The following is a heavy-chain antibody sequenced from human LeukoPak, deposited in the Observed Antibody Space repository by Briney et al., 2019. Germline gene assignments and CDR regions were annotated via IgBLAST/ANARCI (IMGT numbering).Heavy chain of an antibody. J-gene: IGHJ6*03. CDR3: ARAPAQHYYYYYMDV. D-gene: IGHD2-2*01. V-gene: IGHV1-2*02. Sequence: AASVKVSCKASGYTFTGYYMHWVRQAPGQGLEWMGWINPNSGGTNYAQKLQGRVTMTTDTSTSTAYMELRSLRSDDTAVYYCARAPAQHYYYYYMDVWGKGTTVTVSS. CDR2: INPNSGGT. CDR1: GYTFTGYY.